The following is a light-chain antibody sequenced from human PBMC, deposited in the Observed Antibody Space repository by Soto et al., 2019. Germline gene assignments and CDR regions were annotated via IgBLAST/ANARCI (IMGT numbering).Light chain of an antibody. CDR3: HQRRNWPLT. CDR2: DAS. Sequence: EIVLTQSPATLSLSPGERATLSCRASQSVGSSLGWYQHKPGRAPRLLIDDASNRATGIPARFSGSGSGTDLTLTIISLEPADFAVDYCHQRRNWPLTFGGGNTVEIK. V-gene: IGKV3-11*01. J-gene: IGKJ4*01. CDR1: QSVGSS.